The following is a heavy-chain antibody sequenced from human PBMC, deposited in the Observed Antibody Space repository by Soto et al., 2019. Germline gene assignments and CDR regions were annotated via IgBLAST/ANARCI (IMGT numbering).Heavy chain of an antibody. Sequence: GGSLRLSCAASGFTFSNAWMSWVRQAPGKGLEWVGRIKSKTDGGTTDYAAPVKGRFTISRDDSKNTLYLQMNSLKTEDTAVYYCTTDTYYDILTGYYRGFDYWGQGTLVTVSS. V-gene: IGHV3-15*01. CDR2: IKSKTDGGTT. J-gene: IGHJ4*02. CDR3: TTDTYYDILTGYYRGFDY. CDR1: GFTFSNAW. D-gene: IGHD3-9*01.